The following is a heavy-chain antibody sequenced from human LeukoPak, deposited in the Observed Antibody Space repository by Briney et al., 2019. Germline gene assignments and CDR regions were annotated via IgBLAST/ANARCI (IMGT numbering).Heavy chain of an antibody. CDR1: GFTFSSYA. CDR2: ISGSGGST. CDR3: AKGYCSSTSYPLFDY. D-gene: IGHD2-2*01. V-gene: IGHV3-23*01. Sequence: GGSLRLSCAASGFTFSSYAMSWVRQAPGKGLEWVSAISGSGGSTYYADSVKGRFTISRDNSKNTLYLQMNSLRAEDTAVYYCAKGYCSSTSYPLFDYWGQGTLVTVSS. J-gene: IGHJ4*02.